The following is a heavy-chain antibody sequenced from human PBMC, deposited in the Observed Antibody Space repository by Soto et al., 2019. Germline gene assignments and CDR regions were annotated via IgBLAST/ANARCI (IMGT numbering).Heavy chain of an antibody. J-gene: IGHJ6*02. CDR1: GYTFTSND. CDR2: MDPNSGVS. V-gene: IGHV1-8*01. D-gene: IGHD3-3*01. Sequence: QVQLVQSGAELKKPGASVRVSCKASGYTFTSNDITWVRQAPGQGLEWMGWMDPNSGVSGYAQRFQGRVNMTRNTCITTAHMELSSLSSEDTAVYYCARTRKFDFWRKGLDVWGQGTTVTVSS. CDR3: ARTRKFDFWRKGLDV.